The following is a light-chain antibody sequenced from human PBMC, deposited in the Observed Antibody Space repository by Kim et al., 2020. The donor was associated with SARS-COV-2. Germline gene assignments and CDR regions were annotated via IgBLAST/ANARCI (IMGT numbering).Light chain of an antibody. CDR2: LYSDGSH. J-gene: IGLJ2*01. V-gene: IGLV4-69*01. CDR3: QTWGTGSVV. Sequence: QPVLTQSPSASASLGASVKLTCTLSSGHSSYAIAWHQQQPEKGPRYLMKLYSDGSHSKGDGIPDRFSGSSSGAERYLTISSLQSDDEADYYCQTWGTGSVVFGGGTQLTVL. CDR1: SGHSSYA.